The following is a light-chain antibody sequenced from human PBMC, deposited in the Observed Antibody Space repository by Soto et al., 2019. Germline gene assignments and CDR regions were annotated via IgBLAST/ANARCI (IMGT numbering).Light chain of an antibody. CDR2: DVS. Sequence: QSLLTQPRSVSGSPGQSVTISCTGTSSDVGGYKYVSWYQQHPGKVPKLMMFDVSERPSGVPDRFSGSKSGNTASLSISGLQAEDEADYYCCAYAGSYTVLFGGGTKLTVL. CDR3: CAYAGSYTVL. J-gene: IGLJ2*01. V-gene: IGLV2-11*01. CDR1: SSDVGGYKY.